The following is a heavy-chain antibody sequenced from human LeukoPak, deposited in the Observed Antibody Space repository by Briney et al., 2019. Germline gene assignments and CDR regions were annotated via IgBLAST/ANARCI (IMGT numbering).Heavy chain of an antibody. Sequence: ASVKVSCKASGYTFTNYYIHWVRQAPGQGLEWMGIINPSGGGTTYAQNFQGRVTMTRDTSTSTVYMELSNLRSEDTAVYSCAREGKIEAAAPFDYWGQGTLVTVSS. CDR2: INPSGGGT. CDR1: GYTFTNYY. D-gene: IGHD6-13*01. V-gene: IGHV1-46*01. J-gene: IGHJ4*02. CDR3: AREGKIEAAAPFDY.